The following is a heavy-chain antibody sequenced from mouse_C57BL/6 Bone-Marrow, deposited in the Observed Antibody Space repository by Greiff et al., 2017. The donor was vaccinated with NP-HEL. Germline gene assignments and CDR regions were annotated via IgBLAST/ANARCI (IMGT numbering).Heavy chain of an antibody. D-gene: IGHD2-14*01. Sequence: QVQLQQPGAELVRPGSSVKLSCKASGYTFTSYWMHWVKQRPIQGLEWIGNIDPSDSETHYNQKFKDKATLTVDKSSSTAYMQLSSLTSEASAVYYCARLPVRGWYLDVWGTGTTVTVSS. V-gene: IGHV1-52*01. CDR3: ARLPVRGWYLDV. CDR1: GYTFTSYW. J-gene: IGHJ1*03. CDR2: IDPSDSET.